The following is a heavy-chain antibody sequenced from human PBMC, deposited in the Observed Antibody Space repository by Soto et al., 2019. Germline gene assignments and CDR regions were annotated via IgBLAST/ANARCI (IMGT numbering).Heavy chain of an antibody. D-gene: IGHD3-9*01. V-gene: IGHV1-69*01. CDR3: ARDQAHYDMFTSSDKY. CDR2: IIPIFCTG. CDR1: GGTFSSYA. Sequence: QVQLVQSGAEVKKPGSSVKVSCKASGGTFSSYAISWVRQAPGQGLDWMGGIIPIFCTGNYAQKFQGRVTITADESTSTANMELSSLRSEDTAVYYCARDQAHYDMFTSSDKYWGQGTLVTVSS. J-gene: IGHJ4*02.